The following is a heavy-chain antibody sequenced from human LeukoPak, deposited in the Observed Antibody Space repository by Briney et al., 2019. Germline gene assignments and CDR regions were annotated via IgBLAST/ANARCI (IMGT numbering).Heavy chain of an antibody. D-gene: IGHD3-10*01. J-gene: IGHJ4*02. Sequence: GGSLRLSCAASGFTFSSYAMHWVRQAPGKGLEYVSAIRSNGGSTYYANSVKGRFTISRDNSKNTLYLQMGSLRAEDTAVYYCARDIYGSGPPVGDAIDYWGQGTLVTVSS. CDR1: GFTFSSYA. CDR2: IRSNGGST. V-gene: IGHV3-64*01. CDR3: ARDIYGSGPPVGDAIDY.